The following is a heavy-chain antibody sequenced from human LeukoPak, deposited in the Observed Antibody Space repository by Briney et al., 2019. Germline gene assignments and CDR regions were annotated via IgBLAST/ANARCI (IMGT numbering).Heavy chain of an antibody. Sequence: GGSLRLSCAASGFTFSSYGMHWVRQAPGKGLEWVAFIRYDGSNKYYADSVKGRFTISRDNSKNTLYLQMNSLRAEDTAVYYCAKDPASYCSSTSCSGGYYYYMDVWGKGTTVTVSS. CDR3: AKDPASYCSSTSCSGGYYYYMDV. D-gene: IGHD2-2*01. CDR2: IRYDGSNK. J-gene: IGHJ6*03. V-gene: IGHV3-30*02. CDR1: GFTFSSYG.